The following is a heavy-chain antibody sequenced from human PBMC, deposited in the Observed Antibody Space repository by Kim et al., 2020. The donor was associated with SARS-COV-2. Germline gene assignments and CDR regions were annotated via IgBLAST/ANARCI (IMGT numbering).Heavy chain of an antibody. CDR1: GFTFSSYA. CDR2: ISYDGSNK. D-gene: IGHD6-6*01. Sequence: GGSLRLSCAASGFTFSSYAMHWVRQAPGKGLERVAVISYDGSNKYYADSVKGRFTISRDNSKNTLYLQMNSLRAEDTAVYYCARFEYSSSGRFDPWGQGTLVTVSS. V-gene: IGHV3-30-3*01. J-gene: IGHJ5*02. CDR3: ARFEYSSSGRFDP.